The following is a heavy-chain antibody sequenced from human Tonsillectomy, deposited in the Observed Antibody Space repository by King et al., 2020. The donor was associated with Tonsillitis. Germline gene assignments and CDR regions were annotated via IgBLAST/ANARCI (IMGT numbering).Heavy chain of an antibody. V-gene: IGHV3-30*04. D-gene: IGHD6-19*01. J-gene: IGHJ6*02. CDR2: ISYDGSNK. CDR1: GFTFSSYA. Sequence: VQLVESGGGVVQPGRSLRLSCAASGFTFSSYAMHWVRQAPGKGLEWVAVISYDGSNKYYADSVKGRFTISRDNSKNTLYLQMNSLSAEDTAVYYCANQPRGGAVAGWHLVRYYYGMDVWGQGTTVTVSS. CDR3: ANQPRGGAVAGWHLVRYYYGMDV.